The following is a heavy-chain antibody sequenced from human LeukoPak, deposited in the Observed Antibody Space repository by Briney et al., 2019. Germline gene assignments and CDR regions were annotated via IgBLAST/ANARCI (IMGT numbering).Heavy chain of an antibody. V-gene: IGHV4-34*01. CDR1: GGSFRGYY. CDR2: INHSGSA. D-gene: IGHD2-2*01. Sequence: SETLSLTCAVYGGSFRGYYWSWIRQPPGKGLEWIGEINHSGSANYNPSLKSRVTVSLDTSMKKFSLKLNSVTAADTAVYYCASTERCSTTCPLDYWGQGTLVTVSS. CDR3: ASTERCSTTCPLDY. J-gene: IGHJ4*02.